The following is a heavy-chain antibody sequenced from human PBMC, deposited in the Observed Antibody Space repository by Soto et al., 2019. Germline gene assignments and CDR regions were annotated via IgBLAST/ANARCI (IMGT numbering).Heavy chain of an antibody. CDR3: ARVAADIASWLDP. CDR2: IYYSGVT. D-gene: IGHD5-12*01. Sequence: QGQLQESGPGLVKPSETLSLTCTVSGDSISTYNWGWIRQPPGKGLEWIGCIYYSGVTNYNPSLKSRDTISVDTPKNQLSLKLTSVTAADTAVYYCARVAADIASWLDPWGQGTLVTVSS. V-gene: IGHV4-59*01. J-gene: IGHJ5*02. CDR1: GDSISTYN.